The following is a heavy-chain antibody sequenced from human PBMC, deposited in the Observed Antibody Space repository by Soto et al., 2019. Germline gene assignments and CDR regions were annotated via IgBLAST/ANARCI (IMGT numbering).Heavy chain of an antibody. V-gene: IGHV3-74*01. Sequence: LXLSCAASGFTFSSNWMHWVRRVPGRGLVWVSRINADGSETNYEDSVEGRFTISRDNPKNTLYLQMNSLRAEDTAVYYCARDGEGFWGQGHLVTVSS. CDR1: GFTFSSNW. CDR3: ARDGEGF. D-gene: IGHD2-21*01. J-gene: IGHJ4*02. CDR2: INADGSET.